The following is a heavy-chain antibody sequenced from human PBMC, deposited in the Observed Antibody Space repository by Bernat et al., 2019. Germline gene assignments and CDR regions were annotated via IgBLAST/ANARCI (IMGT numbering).Heavy chain of an antibody. CDR2: INQEGSEK. CDR1: GFTFSSYW. V-gene: IGHV3-7*04. Sequence: EVQLVESGGGLVQPGGSLRLSCAGSGFTFSSYWINWFRQAPGKGLEWVANINQEGSEKYFVDSVKGRFTIFRDNAKNSVYLQMNSLRAEDTALYYCAGVDHWGQGTLVTVSS. J-gene: IGHJ4*02. CDR3: AGVDH.